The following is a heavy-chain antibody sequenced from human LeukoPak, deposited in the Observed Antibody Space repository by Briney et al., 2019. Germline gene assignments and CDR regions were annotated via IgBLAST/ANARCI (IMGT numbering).Heavy chain of an antibody. J-gene: IGHJ4*02. Sequence: GGSLRLSCAASGFTFSSYSMNWVRQAPGKGLEWVSSISSSSSYIYYADSVKGRFTISRDNAKNSLYLQMNSLRAEDTAVYYCAITGGDWPRSPFDYWGQGTLVTVSS. D-gene: IGHD2-21*02. CDR3: AITGGDWPRSPFDY. CDR2: ISSSSSYI. V-gene: IGHV3-21*01. CDR1: GFTFSSYS.